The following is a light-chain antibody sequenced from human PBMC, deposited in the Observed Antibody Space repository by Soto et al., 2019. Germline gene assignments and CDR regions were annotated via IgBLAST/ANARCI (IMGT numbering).Light chain of an antibody. Sequence: QSVLTQSASVSGSPGQSITISCSGTTNDIGGYNYVSWYQHHPGKVPKVIIYEVRNRPSGVSNRFSGSKSGNTASLTISGLQAEDEADYYCCSYTISATLVFGGGTKLTV. CDR2: EVR. CDR3: CSYTISATLV. CDR1: TNDIGGYNY. J-gene: IGLJ3*02. V-gene: IGLV2-14*01.